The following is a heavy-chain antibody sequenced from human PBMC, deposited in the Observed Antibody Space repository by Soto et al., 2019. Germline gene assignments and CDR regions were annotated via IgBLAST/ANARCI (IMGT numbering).Heavy chain of an antibody. CDR1: GYTFTGYY. CDR2: INPNSGGT. V-gene: IGHV1-2*04. CDR3: GKGGRGDCGGDCYLDY. D-gene: IGHD2-21*02. Sequence: QVQLVQSGPEVKKPGASVKVSCKASGYTFTGYYVHWVRQAPGQGLEWMGWINPNSGGTNFAQKFQGWVTMTRDTSISTVYMELTRLTSDRTAVDYCGKGGRGDCGGDCYLDYWGQGTLVTVSS. J-gene: IGHJ4*02.